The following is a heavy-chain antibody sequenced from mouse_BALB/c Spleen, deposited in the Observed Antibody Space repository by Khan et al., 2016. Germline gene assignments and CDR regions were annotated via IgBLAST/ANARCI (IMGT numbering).Heavy chain of an antibody. Sequence: EVKLLESGGGLVQPGGSLKLSCAASGFDFSRYWLSWVRQAPGKGLEWIGAINPDSSTINYTPSLKDKFIISRDNAKNTLYLQMSKVRSEDTALYYCARAGYYGYLVNWGQGTLVTVSA. J-gene: IGHJ3*01. CDR1: GFDFSRYW. D-gene: IGHD1-1*01. CDR2: INPDSSTI. CDR3: ARAGYYGYLVN. V-gene: IGHV4-1*02.